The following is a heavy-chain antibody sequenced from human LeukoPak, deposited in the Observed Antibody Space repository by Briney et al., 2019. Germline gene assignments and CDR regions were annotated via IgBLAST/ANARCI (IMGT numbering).Heavy chain of an antibody. CDR2: ISGSGGIT. CDR1: VFTFSSYA. J-gene: IGHJ4*02. D-gene: IGHD6-19*01. Sequence: GGSLRLSCAASVFTFSSYAMSWGRQAPREGLEWVSAISGSGGITYYADSVKGPSTISRDNSKNTLYLQMNSLRAEDTAVYYCAKDRIAVAGMSYYFAYWGQGTLVTVSS. CDR3: AKDRIAVAGMSYYFAY. V-gene: IGHV3-23*01.